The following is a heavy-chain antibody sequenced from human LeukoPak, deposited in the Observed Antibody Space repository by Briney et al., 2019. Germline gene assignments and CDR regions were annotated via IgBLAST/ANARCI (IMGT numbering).Heavy chain of an antibody. J-gene: IGHJ6*02. V-gene: IGHV1-2*04. CDR1: GYTFTGYY. Sequence: ASVTVSCKASGYTFTGYYMHWVRQAPGQGLEWMGWINPNSGGTNYAQKFQGWVTMTRDTSISTAYMELSRLRSDDTAVYYCARPSTVTPTYYYYYGMDVWGQGTTVTVSS. CDR2: INPNSGGT. CDR3: ARPSTVTPTYYYYYGMDV. D-gene: IGHD4-11*01.